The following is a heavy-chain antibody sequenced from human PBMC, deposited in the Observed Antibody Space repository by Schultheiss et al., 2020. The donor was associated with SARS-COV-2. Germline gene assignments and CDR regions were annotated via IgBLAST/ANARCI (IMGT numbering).Heavy chain of an antibody. CDR1: GYTFTGYY. CDR2: INPNSGGT. V-gene: IGHV1-2*02. CDR3: ARTYGDYGLDYMDV. J-gene: IGHJ6*03. Sequence: ASVKVSCKASGYTFTGYYMHWVRQAPGQGLEWMGWINPNSGGTNYAQNFQGRVTMTRDTSISTAYMELSRLRSDDTAVYYCARTYGDYGLDYMDVWGKGTTVTVSS. D-gene: IGHD4-17*01.